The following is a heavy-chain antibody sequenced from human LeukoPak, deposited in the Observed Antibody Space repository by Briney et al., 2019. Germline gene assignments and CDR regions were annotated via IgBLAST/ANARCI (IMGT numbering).Heavy chain of an antibody. CDR1: RFTFSNAW. J-gene: IGHJ3*02. D-gene: IGHD5-18*01. Sequence: PGGSLRLSCAASRFTFSNAWMSWVRQAPGKGLEWVGRIKSKTSGGTTDYAAPVKGRFAISREDSKNTLYLQMNSLKTEDAAVYYRTTEVYTYGYHSFDIWGQGTMVTVSS. V-gene: IGHV3-15*01. CDR2: IKSKTSGGTT. CDR3: TTEVYTYGYHSFDI.